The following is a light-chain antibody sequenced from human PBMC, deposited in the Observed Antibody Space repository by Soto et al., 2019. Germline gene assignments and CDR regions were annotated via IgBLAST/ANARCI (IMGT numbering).Light chain of an antibody. Sequence: QSALTQPASVSGSPGQSITISCTGTSSDVGGYNYVSWYQQHPGKAPKLMIYEVSNRPSGVSNRFSGSKSGNTASLTISGLPAEDEADYYCSTYTSSSTLVVFATGPKVT. CDR3: STYTSSSTLVV. CDR2: EVS. V-gene: IGLV2-14*01. CDR1: SSDVGGYNY. J-gene: IGLJ1*01.